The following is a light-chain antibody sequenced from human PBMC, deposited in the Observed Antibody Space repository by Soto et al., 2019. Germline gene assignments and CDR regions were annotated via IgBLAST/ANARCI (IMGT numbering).Light chain of an antibody. CDR1: SSNVGSYKL. CDR2: EFN. CDR3: CSSGGSPPYV. Sequence: QSVLTQPASVSGAPGQSITISCTGTSSNVGSYKLVSWYQQHPGKAPKLMIFEFNKRPSGFYNRFSGSKSGNTAHLTFSGLKVEDEADYYCCSSGGSPPYVFGTGTKVTVL. V-gene: IGLV2-23*02. J-gene: IGLJ1*01.